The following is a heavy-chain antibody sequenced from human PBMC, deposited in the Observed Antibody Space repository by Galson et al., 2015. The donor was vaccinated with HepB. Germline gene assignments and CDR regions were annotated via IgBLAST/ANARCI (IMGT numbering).Heavy chain of an antibody. Sequence: QSGAEVKKPGASVKVSCKASGYTFTSYGISWVRQAPGQGLEWMGWISAYNGNTNYAQKLQGRVTMTTDTSTSTAYMELRSLRSDDTAVYYCARSSSNLYYYYYYGMDVWGQGTTVTVSS. CDR1: GYTFTSYG. CDR3: ARSSSNLYYYYYYGMDV. D-gene: IGHD6-13*01. CDR2: ISAYNGNT. J-gene: IGHJ6*02. V-gene: IGHV1-18*01.